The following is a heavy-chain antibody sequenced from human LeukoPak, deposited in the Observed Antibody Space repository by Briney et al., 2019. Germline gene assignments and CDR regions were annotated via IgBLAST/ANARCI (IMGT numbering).Heavy chain of an antibody. CDR3: ARDSGAYSSLAGY. CDR2: IKSNSGGT. CDR1: GYTFTDSY. J-gene: IGHJ4*02. V-gene: IGHV1-2*02. D-gene: IGHD5-12*01. Sequence: ASVKVSCKASGYTFTDSYMHWVRQAPGQGPEWMGWIKSNSGGTNYAQKLQGRVTMTTDTSTSSAYMELRNLRSDDTAVYYCARDSGAYSSLAGYWGQGTLVTVSS.